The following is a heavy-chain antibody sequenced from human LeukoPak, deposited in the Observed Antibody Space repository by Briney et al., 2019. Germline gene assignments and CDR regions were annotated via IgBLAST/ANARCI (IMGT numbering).Heavy chain of an antibody. CDR1: GYTFVGQY. J-gene: IGHJ4*02. CDR2: ITPNSGGT. V-gene: IGHV1-2*06. D-gene: IGHD2-2*01. CDR3: ARVPSLYEPAVRFDY. Sequence: ASVKVSCKASGYTFVGQYIHWIRQAPGQGLEWMGRITPNSGGTKYVQKFQGRVTMTRDTSISTVYMELSGLTSDDTAVYFCARVPSLYEPAVRFDYWGQGTLVTVSS.